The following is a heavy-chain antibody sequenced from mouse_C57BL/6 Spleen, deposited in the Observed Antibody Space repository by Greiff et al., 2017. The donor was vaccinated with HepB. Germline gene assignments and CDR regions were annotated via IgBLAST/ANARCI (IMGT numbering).Heavy chain of an antibody. Sequence: QVQLKQPGAELVKPGASVKLSCKASGYTFTSYWMQWVKQRPGQGLEWIGEIDPSDSYTNYNQKFKGKATLTVDTSSSTAYMQLSSLTSEDSAVYYCARRGWDGAMDYWGQGTSVTVSS. J-gene: IGHJ4*01. V-gene: IGHV1-50*01. CDR2: IDPSDSYT. CDR3: ARRGWDGAMDY. CDR1: GYTFTSYW. D-gene: IGHD4-1*01.